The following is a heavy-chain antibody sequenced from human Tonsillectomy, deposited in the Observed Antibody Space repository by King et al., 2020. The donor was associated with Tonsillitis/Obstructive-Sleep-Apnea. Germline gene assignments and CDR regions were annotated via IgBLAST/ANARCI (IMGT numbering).Heavy chain of an antibody. CDR2: IKSKIDGGTT. CDR3: TIDRVVVPAAIDY. D-gene: IGHD2-2*01. CDR1: GFTFSNAW. Sequence: VQLVESGGGLVKPGGSLRLSCAASGFTFSNAWMSWVRQAPGKGLEWVGRIKSKIDGGTTEYAAPVKGRFTISRDDSKKTLYLQMNSLKTEDTAVYYCTIDRVVVPAAIDYWGQGTLVTVSS. J-gene: IGHJ4*02. V-gene: IGHV3-15*01.